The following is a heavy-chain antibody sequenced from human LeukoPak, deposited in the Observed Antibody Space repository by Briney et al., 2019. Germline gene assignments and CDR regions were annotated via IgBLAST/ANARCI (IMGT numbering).Heavy chain of an antibody. J-gene: IGHJ4*02. CDR1: GFTFSSYW. CDR2: ISGDGSTT. D-gene: IGHD3-9*01. V-gene: IGHV3-74*01. CDR3: ARLDILTGNYYYFNF. Sequence: GGSLRLSCAASGFTFSSYWMHWVRQAPGMGLVWVSRISGDGSTTSYADSVKGRFTISRDNAKSTLYLQMNSLRAEDTAVYYCARLDILTGNYYYFNFWGQGTLVTVSS.